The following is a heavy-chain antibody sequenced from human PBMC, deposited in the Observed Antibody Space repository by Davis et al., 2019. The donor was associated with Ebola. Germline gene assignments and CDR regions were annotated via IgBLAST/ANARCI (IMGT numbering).Heavy chain of an antibody. CDR2: VSHSEREK. J-gene: IGHJ4*02. D-gene: IGHD3-3*01. CDR3: ARAVFHEVLDY. V-gene: IGHV3-30*04. Sequence: GESLKISCAASGFTFRNYAMHWVRQAPGKGLEWVAVVSHSEREKFYADSVKGRFTISRDNFENTLYLQMNSLTADDTAVYYCARAVFHEVLDYWGQGTPVTVSP. CDR1: GFTFRNYA.